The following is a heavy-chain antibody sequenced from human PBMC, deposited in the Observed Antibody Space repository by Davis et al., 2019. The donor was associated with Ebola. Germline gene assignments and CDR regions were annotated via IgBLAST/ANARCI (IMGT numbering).Heavy chain of an antibody. CDR1: GVSTYSGGVH. CDR3: ARTGGSGSYHFDS. CDR2: IYYNGRT. V-gene: IGHV4-31*03. Sequence: PSETLSLTCTVSGVSTYSGGVHWSWIRQHPGKGLEWIGFIYYNGRTFYNPSLQNRVTMSVDTSKNQFSLKMSPVTAADTAMYYCARTGGSGSYHFDSWGQGTLVTVSS. D-gene: IGHD1-26*01. J-gene: IGHJ4*02.